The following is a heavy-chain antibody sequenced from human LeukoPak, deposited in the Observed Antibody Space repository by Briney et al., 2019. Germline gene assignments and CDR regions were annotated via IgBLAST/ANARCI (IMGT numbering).Heavy chain of an antibody. CDR3: ARGRGYCYGSGSYYLDY. Sequence: SETLSLTCAVYGGSFSGYYWSWIRQPPGKGLEWIGEINHSGSTNYNPSLKSRVTISVDTSKNQFSLKLSSVTAADTAVYYCARGRGYCYGSGSYYLDYWGQGALVTVSS. D-gene: IGHD3-10*01. J-gene: IGHJ4*02. CDR1: GGSFSGYY. CDR2: INHSGST. V-gene: IGHV4-34*01.